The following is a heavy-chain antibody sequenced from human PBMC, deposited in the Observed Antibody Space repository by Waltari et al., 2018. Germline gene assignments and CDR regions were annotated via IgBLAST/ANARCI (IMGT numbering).Heavy chain of an antibody. Sequence: QVQLQESGPGLVKPSETLSLTCTVSGGSISSYYWSWIRQPPGKGLEWIGYIYYSGSTNYNPSLKSRVTISVDTSKNQFSLKLSSVTAADTAVYYCARGARWLRDYWYFDLWGRGTLVTVSS. J-gene: IGHJ2*01. CDR3: ARGARWLRDYWYFDL. D-gene: IGHD2-15*01. CDR2: IYYSGST. CDR1: GGSISSYY. V-gene: IGHV4-59*01.